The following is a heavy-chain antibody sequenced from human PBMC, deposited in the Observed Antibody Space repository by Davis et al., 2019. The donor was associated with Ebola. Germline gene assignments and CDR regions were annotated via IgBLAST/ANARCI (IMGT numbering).Heavy chain of an antibody. Sequence: GESLKISCAASGFTFSSYAMHWVRQAPGTGLEWVAVISYDGSNKYYADSVKGRFTISRDNSKNTLYLQMNSLRAEDTAVYYCAKGNNWNSPFDYWGQGTLVTVSS. CDR2: ISYDGSNK. J-gene: IGHJ4*02. CDR3: AKGNNWNSPFDY. CDR1: GFTFSSYA. V-gene: IGHV3-30*04. D-gene: IGHD1-20*01.